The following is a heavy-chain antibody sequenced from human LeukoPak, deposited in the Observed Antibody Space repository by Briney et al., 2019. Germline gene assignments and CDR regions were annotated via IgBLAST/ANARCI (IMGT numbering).Heavy chain of an antibody. CDR2: ISRDGSIK. J-gene: IGHJ4*02. CDR3: ARHFTTVSIDH. D-gene: IGHD1-1*01. V-gene: IGHV3-30-3*01. Sequence: GGSLRLSCAASGFILSSYDMHWVRQPPGKGLEWLAVISRDGSIKYHADSVRGRFTISRDNSHNTPYLQMNSLRAEDTAVYYCARHFTTVSIDHWGQGNLVTVSS. CDR1: GFILSSYD.